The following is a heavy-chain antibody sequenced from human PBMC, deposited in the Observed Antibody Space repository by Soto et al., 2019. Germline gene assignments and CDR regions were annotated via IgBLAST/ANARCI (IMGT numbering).Heavy chain of an antibody. CDR1: GASITSNNW. V-gene: IGHV4-4*02. D-gene: IGHD3-3*01. CDR3: ARGRPIFGVVTKIYDYYYGMDV. Sequence: PSETLSLTCVVSGASITSNNWWSWVRQPPGKGLEWVGEVYHSETTNYNPSLKSRVTLSVDKSKNQFSLKVTSVTAADTAVYYCARGRPIFGVVTKIYDYYYGMDVWAKGPRSPSP. CDR2: VYHSETT. J-gene: IGHJ6*02.